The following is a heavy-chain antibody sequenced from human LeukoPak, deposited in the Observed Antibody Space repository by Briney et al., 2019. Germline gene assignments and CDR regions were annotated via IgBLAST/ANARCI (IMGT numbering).Heavy chain of an antibody. D-gene: IGHD3-3*02. CDR3: ATTGGYWTGIFER. Sequence: GGSLRLSCAASGFTVTTNYMTWVRQAPGKGLEWVSGIHGDGRTYYADSVKGRFTVSRDSSKNTLYLQMNSLRAEDTAVYYCATTGGYWTGIFERWGQGRLVTVSS. J-gene: IGHJ4*02. V-gene: IGHV3-53*01. CDR2: IHGDGRT. CDR1: GFTVTTNY.